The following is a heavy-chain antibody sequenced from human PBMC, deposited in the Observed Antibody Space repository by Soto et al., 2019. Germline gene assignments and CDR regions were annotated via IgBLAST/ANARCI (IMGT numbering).Heavy chain of an antibody. J-gene: IGHJ6*02. V-gene: IGHV1-69*13. CDR2: IIPIFGTA. CDR3: ARDYYDSSGYYAWRYYCYGMDV. Sequence: SVKVSCKASGGTFSSYAISWVRQAPGQGLEWMGGIIPIFGTANYAQKFQGRVTITADESTSTAYMELSSLRSEDTAVYYCARDYYDSSGYYAWRYYCYGMDVWGQGTTVTVS. D-gene: IGHD3-22*01. CDR1: GGTFSSYA.